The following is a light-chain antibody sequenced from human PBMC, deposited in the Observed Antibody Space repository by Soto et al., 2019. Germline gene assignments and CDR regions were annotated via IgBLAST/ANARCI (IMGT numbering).Light chain of an antibody. J-gene: IGLJ1*01. Sequence: QSALTQPASVSGSPGQSITISCTGISSDVGGYNYVSWYQQHPGKAPKLMIYEVSNRPSGVSNRFSGSKSGNTASLTISGLQAEDEADYYXXSYTSSSTRYXFGTGTKLTV. CDR1: SSDVGGYNY. V-gene: IGLV2-14*01. CDR3: XSYTSSSTRYX. CDR2: EVS.